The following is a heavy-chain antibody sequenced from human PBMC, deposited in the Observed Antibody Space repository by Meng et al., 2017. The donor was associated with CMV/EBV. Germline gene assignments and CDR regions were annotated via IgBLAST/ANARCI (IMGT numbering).Heavy chain of an antibody. J-gene: IGHJ4*02. CDR3: ARGRGSSLSPVPYDY. CDR1: GGSFSGYD. Sequence: YGGSFSGYDWRWIREPPGKGLEWIGEMDHSGSTNYNPSLKHRVTISVDTSQNQFSLKLSSWPAADTVVHYCARGRGSSLSPVPYDYWGRGTLVTVSS. D-gene: IGHD6-6*01. CDR2: MDHSGST. V-gene: IGHV4-34*01.